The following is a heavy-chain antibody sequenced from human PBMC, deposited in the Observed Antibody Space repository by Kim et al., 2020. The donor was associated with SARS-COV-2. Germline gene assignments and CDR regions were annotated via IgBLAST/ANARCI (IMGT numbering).Heavy chain of an antibody. Sequence: LKSRVTISVDTSNNQFSQKLSSVTAAYTAVYYCARRRWLRRYYYYGMDVWGQGTTVTVSS. CDR3: ARRRWLRRYYYYGMDV. D-gene: IGHD5-12*01. J-gene: IGHJ6*02. V-gene: IGHV4-39*01.